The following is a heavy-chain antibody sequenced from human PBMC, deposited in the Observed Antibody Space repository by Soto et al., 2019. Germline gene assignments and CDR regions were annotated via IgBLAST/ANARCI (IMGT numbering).Heavy chain of an antibody. CDR3: ARGLEWLFR. CDR2: IYSGGST. V-gene: IGHV3-53*01. D-gene: IGHD3-3*01. Sequence: GGSLRLSCAASGFTVSNDYMSWVRRAPGKGLEWVSVIYSGGSTYYADSVKGRFTISRDNSRNTPYLQMNSLRAEDTAVYYCARGLEWLFRWGQGTLVTVSS. J-gene: IGHJ4*02. CDR1: GFTVSNDY.